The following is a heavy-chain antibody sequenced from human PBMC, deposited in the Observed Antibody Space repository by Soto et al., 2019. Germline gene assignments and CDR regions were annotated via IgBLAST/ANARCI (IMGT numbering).Heavy chain of an antibody. J-gene: IGHJ4*02. Sequence: GSLRLSCAASGFTFSSYSMNWVRQAPGKGLEWVSYISSSGSIIYYADSVKGRFTISRDNAENSLHLQMNSLRAEDTAVYYCASDKSGYQYVSDDWGQGTLVTVSS. CDR3: ASDKSGYQYVSDD. CDR2: ISSSGSII. CDR1: GFTFSSYS. D-gene: IGHD5-12*01. V-gene: IGHV3-48*01.